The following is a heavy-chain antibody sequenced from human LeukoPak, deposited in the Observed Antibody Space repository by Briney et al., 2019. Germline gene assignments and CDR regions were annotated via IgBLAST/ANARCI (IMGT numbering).Heavy chain of an antibody. V-gene: IGHV3-23*01. J-gene: IGHJ4*02. Sequence: GGSLRLSCAASGFTFSNYAMSWVRQAPGKGLDWVSAISGSGSTTYSADSVKGRFTISRDNPKNTLYLQMDSLGVEDTAIYYCAKSYNGYESKPDYWGQGTLVTVSS. CDR3: AKSYNGYESKPDY. CDR1: GFTFSNYA. CDR2: ISGSGSTT. D-gene: IGHD5-12*01.